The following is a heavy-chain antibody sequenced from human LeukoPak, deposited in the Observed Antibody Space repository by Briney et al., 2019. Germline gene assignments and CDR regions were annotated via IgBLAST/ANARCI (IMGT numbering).Heavy chain of an antibody. V-gene: IGHV3-23*01. CDR2: ISGSGGST. J-gene: IGHJ3*02. CDR3: GRDLNWGAFDI. CDR1: GFTFSTYG. Sequence: GGSLRLSCEASGFTFSTYGINWVRQAPGKGLEWVSAISGSGGSTYYADSVKGRFTISRDNSKNTLWLQMNSLTAEDTAMYYCGRDLNWGAFDIRGLGTLVTVSS. D-gene: IGHD7-27*01.